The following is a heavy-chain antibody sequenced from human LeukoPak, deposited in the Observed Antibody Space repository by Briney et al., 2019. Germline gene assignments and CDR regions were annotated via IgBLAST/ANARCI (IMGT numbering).Heavy chain of an antibody. CDR3: ARHFGYSSGRRRGWFDP. CDR1: GGSISSSNYY. Sequence: PSETLSLTCSVSGGSISSSNYYWGWIRQPPGKGLEWIGNIYYSGNTYYNPSLKSRVTISVDTSKNQFSLKLRSVTAADTAVYYCARHFGYSSGRRRGWFDPWGQGTLVTVSS. D-gene: IGHD6-19*01. J-gene: IGHJ5*02. V-gene: IGHV4-39*01. CDR2: IYYSGNT.